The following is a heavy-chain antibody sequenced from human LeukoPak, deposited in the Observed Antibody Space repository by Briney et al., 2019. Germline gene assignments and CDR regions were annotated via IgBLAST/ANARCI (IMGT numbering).Heavy chain of an antibody. V-gene: IGHV3-23*01. CDR1: GITFSSYA. CDR3: AKEPKVGYSYGFDY. J-gene: IGHJ4*02. CDR2: ISGSGGST. Sequence: PGGSLRLSCAASGITFSSYAMSWVRQAPGKGPEWVSAISGSGGSTYYADSVKGRLTISRDNSKNTLYLQMNSLRAEDTAVYYCAKEPKVGYSYGFDYWGQGTPVTVSS. D-gene: IGHD5-18*01.